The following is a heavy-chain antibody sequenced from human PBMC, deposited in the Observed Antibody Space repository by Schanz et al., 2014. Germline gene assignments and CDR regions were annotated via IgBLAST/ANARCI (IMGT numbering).Heavy chain of an antibody. V-gene: IGHV3-23*01. J-gene: IGHJ4*02. CDR2: FIVDSGNT. CDR1: GFTFSNYA. CDR3: AKLSSSGRLAGYFDY. Sequence: EVQLLESGGGLVRPGGSLRLSCAASGFTFSNYAMSWVRQAPGKGLEWVSGFIVDSGNTYYAGSVKGRFSISRDYSKNTLYLQMSSLRAEDTAIYYCAKLSSSGRLAGYFDYWGQGALVTVS. D-gene: IGHD6-19*01.